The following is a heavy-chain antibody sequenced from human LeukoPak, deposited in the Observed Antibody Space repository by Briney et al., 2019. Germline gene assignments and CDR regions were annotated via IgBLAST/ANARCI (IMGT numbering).Heavy chain of an antibody. CDR3: AKDMPGYSYGAHAFDI. J-gene: IGHJ3*02. CDR2: ISWNSGSI. V-gene: IGHV3-9*01. D-gene: IGHD5-18*01. CDR1: GFTFDDYA. Sequence: GGSLRLSCAASGFTFDDYAMHWARQAPGKGLEWVSGISWNSGSIGYADSVKGRFTISRDNAKNSLYLQMNSLRAEDTALYYCAKDMPGYSYGAHAFDIWGQGTMVTVSS.